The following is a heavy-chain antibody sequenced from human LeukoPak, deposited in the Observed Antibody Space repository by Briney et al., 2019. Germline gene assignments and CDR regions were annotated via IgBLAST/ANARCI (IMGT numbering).Heavy chain of an antibody. V-gene: IGHV3-7*01. CDR3: ARDPSGSYFDY. Sequence: GGSLRLSCAASGFTFSNYWMSWVRQAPGKGLEWVANIKQDGSEKYYVDSVKGRFTISRDNAKNSLYLQMNSLRAEDTAVYYCARDPSGSYFDYWGQGTLVTVSS. D-gene: IGHD1-26*01. CDR2: IKQDGSEK. CDR1: GFTFSNYW. J-gene: IGHJ4*02.